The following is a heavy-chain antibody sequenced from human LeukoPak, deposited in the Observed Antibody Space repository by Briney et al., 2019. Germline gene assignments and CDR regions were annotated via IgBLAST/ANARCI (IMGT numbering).Heavy chain of an antibody. CDR3: ARKTDHQTGGDY. CDR1: GFTFSSNA. J-gene: IGHJ4*02. V-gene: IGHV3-66*01. Sequence: GGSLRLSCAASGFTFSSNAMTWVRQAPGEGLEWVSLIYSGGSTSYADSVKGRFTISRDNSKNTLYLQMNSLRAEDTAVYYCARKTDHQTGGDYWGQGTLVTVSS. CDR2: IYSGGST. D-gene: IGHD1-1*01.